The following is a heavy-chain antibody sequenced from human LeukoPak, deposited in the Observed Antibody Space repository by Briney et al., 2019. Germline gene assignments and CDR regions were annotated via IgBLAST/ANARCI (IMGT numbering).Heavy chain of an antibody. V-gene: IGHV1-2*02. CDR2: INPNSGGT. CDR3: ARSRGEYCSSTSCRLGAFDI. CDR1: GYTFTGYY. D-gene: IGHD2-2*01. Sequence: ASVKVSCKASGYTFTGYYKHWVRQAPGQGLEWMGWINPNSGGTNYAQKFQGRVTMTRDTSISTAYMELSRLRSDDTAVYYCARSRGEYCSSTSCRLGAFDIWGQGTMVTVSS. J-gene: IGHJ3*02.